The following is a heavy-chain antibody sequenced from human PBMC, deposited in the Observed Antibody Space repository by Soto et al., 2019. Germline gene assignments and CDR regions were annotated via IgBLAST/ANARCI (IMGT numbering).Heavy chain of an antibody. D-gene: IGHD2-2*01. Sequence: GGSLRLSCAASGFTFSTYWMTWVRQAPGKGLEWVANINGDGSEKNYVDSVKGRFTISRDNAKNTLYLQINSLRAEDTAVYYCAKDENEPDIVVVPAATVDPWGQGTLVTVSS. CDR2: INGDGSEK. CDR1: GFTFSTYW. CDR3: AKDENEPDIVVVPAATVDP. J-gene: IGHJ5*02. V-gene: IGHV3-7*05.